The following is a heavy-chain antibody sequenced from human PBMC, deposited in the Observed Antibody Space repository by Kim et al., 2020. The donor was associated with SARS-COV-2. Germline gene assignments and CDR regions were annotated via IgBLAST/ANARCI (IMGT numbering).Heavy chain of an antibody. D-gene: IGHD3-10*01. CDR1: GYTFTSYG. V-gene: IGHV1-18*04. J-gene: IGHJ3*02. Sequence: ASVKVSCKASGYTFTSYGISWVRQAPGQGLEWMGWISAYNGNTNYAQKLQGRVTMTTDTSTSTAYMELRSLRSDDTAMYYCARGRARRMITMVRGVTPDAFDIWGQGTMVTVSS. CDR3: ARGRARRMITMVRGVTPDAFDI. CDR2: ISAYNGNT.